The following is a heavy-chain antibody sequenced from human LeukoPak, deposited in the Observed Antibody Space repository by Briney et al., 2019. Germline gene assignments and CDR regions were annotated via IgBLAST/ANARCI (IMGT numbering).Heavy chain of an antibody. CDR2: ISYDGSNK. CDR3: ARHPRIAARPGFDY. V-gene: IGHV3-30-3*01. CDR1: GFTFSSYA. D-gene: IGHD6-6*01. J-gene: IGHJ4*02. Sequence: SGGSLRLSCAASGFTFSSYAMHWVREAPGKGVGRVAVISYDGSNKYYADSVKGRFTISRDNSKNTLYLQMNSLRAEDTAVYYCARHPRIAARPGFDYWGQGTLVTVSS.